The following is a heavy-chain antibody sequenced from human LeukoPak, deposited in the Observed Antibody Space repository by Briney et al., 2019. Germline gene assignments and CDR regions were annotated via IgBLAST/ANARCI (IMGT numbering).Heavy chain of an antibody. V-gene: IGHV3-7*01. D-gene: IGHD2-8*01. CDR2: TKEDGSQK. J-gene: IGHJ4*02. CDR3: ARGMAMVGYFDY. Sequence: PGGSLRLSCAGSGFTFSRYWMSWVRRAPGKGLEWVANTKEDGSQKYYVDSVKGRFTISRDNARNSLSLQMNSLRAEDTAVYYCARGMAMVGYFDYWGQGTLVTVSS. CDR1: GFTFSRYW.